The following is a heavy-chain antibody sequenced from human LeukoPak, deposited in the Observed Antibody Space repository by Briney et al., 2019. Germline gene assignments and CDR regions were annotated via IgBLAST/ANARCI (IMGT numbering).Heavy chain of an antibody. V-gene: IGHV3-23*01. D-gene: IGHD3-22*01. Sequence: VGSLRLSXAPSGFTFNNYAISCGRQAPGEGLEWVSAISGSGGSTYYADPLKGRFTISRDNSKNTMYLKMNSLRGEDTALYYCAKDGIGGIYYDSSGYFDNWGQGTLVTVSS. CDR2: ISGSGGST. CDR1: GFTFNNYA. J-gene: IGHJ4*02. CDR3: AKDGIGGIYYDSSGYFDN.